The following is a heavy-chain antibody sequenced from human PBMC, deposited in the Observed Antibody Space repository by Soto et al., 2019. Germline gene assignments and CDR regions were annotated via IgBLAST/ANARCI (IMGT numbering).Heavy chain of an antibody. J-gene: IGHJ5*02. CDR3: ARKAYYYDAGSFDP. D-gene: IGHD3-22*01. V-gene: IGHV4-39*07. Sequence: SETLSLTCTVSGGSIRSSSYYWGWIRQPPGKGLEWIGSIYYSGSTYYNPSLKSRVTISVDTSKNQFSLTSEDTAVYYCARKAYYYDAGSFDPWGQGTLVTVSS. CDR2: IYYSGST. CDR1: GGSIRSSSYY.